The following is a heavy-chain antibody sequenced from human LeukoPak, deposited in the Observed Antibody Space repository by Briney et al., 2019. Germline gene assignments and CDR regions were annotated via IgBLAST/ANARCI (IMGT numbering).Heavy chain of an antibody. CDR1: GYTFTCYF. CDR2: INPNSGGS. Sequence: GASVKVSCKASGYTFTCYFIHWVRQAPGQGREGMGWINPNSGGSNYAQKFQGRVTMTRDKSISTAYMELSRLRSDDTAVYYCARGYCSSASCYDWFDPWGQGTLVTVSS. D-gene: IGHD2-2*01. V-gene: IGHV1-2*02. J-gene: IGHJ5*02. CDR3: ARGYCSSASCYDWFDP.